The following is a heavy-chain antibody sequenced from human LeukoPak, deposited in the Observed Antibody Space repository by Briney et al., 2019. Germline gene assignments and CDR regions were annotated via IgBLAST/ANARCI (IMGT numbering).Heavy chain of an antibody. V-gene: IGHV4-4*09. CDR1: GVSISPYY. CDR3: ARLSAAVHLGAFDL. J-gene: IGHJ3*01. CDR2: IHTSGSN. Sequence: SETLSLTCAVSGVSISPYYWAWIRQPPGKGLEWIGYIHTSGSNNQYPSLKSRVTISVDKSKNHFSLRLTSVTAADTAVYYCARLSAAVHLGAFDLWAKGQWSPSLQ. D-gene: IGHD3-3*01.